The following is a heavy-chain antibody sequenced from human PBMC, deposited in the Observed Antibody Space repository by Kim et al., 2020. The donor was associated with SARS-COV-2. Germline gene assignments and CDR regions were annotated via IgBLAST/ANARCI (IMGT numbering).Heavy chain of an antibody. Sequence: ASVKGRFTIARDKSKNTLYLQMNSLRAEDTAVYYCASPYYYGSGSYGVDYWGQGTLVTVSS. V-gene: IGHV3-23*01. CDR3: ASPYYYGSGSYGVDY. D-gene: IGHD3-10*01. J-gene: IGHJ4*02.